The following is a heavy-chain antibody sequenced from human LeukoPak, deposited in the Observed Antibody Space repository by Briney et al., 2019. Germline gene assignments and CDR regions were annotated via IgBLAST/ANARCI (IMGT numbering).Heavy chain of an antibody. Sequence: ASVKVSCKASGYTFTVYYMHWVRQAPGQGLEWMGWINPNSGGTNYAQKFQGRVTMTRETSISTAYMELSRLRSDDTAVYYCARDRDYYDSSGYWYYWGQGTLVTVSS. CDR1: GYTFTVYY. J-gene: IGHJ4*02. CDR3: ARDRDYYDSSGYWYY. D-gene: IGHD3-22*01. V-gene: IGHV1-2*02. CDR2: INPNSGGT.